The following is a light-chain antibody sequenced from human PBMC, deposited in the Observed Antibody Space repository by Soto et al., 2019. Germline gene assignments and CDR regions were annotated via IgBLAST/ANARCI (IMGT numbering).Light chain of an antibody. CDR2: RDN. CDR1: ISNIATNY. Sequence: QSVLTQPSSVSGTPGQRVTISCSGGISNIATNYVHWFQQLPGTAPKVLSNRDNQRPSGVPDRFSGSKSGTSASLAISGLRSEDEAEYYCAAWDDTVRSYVFGTGTKLTVL. V-gene: IGLV1-47*01. J-gene: IGLJ1*01. CDR3: AAWDDTVRSYV.